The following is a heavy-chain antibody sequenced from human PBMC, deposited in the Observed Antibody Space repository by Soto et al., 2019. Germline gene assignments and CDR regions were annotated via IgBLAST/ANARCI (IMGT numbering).Heavy chain of an antibody. V-gene: IGHV3-48*02. Sequence: GGSLRLSCAASGFTFSSYSMNWVRQAPGKGLEWVSYISSSSSTIYYADSVKGRFTISRDNAKNSLYLQMNSLRDEDTVLYYCARVSSGLYYYYYGMDVWGQGTTVTVSS. J-gene: IGHJ6*02. CDR3: ARVSSGLYYYYYGMDV. CDR1: GFTFSSYS. D-gene: IGHD6-19*01. CDR2: ISSSSSTI.